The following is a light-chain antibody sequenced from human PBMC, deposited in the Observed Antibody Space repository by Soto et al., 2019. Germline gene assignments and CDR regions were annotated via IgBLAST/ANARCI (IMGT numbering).Light chain of an antibody. CDR2: DAS. J-gene: IGKJ1*01. CDR3: KQYSTYPWT. V-gene: IGKV1-5*01. Sequence: DIQLTQSPSTLSASVGDRVSITCRASQSISTWLAWYQQKPGKAPKLLIFDASSLESRVSSRFSGRGSGTQFTLTISSLQPDDFVTYYCKQYSTYPWTFGQGDKVEFK. CDR1: QSISTW.